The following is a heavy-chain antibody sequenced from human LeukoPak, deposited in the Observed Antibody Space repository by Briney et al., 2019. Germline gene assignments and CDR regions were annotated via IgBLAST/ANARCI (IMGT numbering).Heavy chain of an antibody. Sequence: GAVTVSCKASGYTFTSYDSNGGRQAPGEGGEWMGWMKSKSGNTDYAQKLRGRVTINRKSSKSTAWMEVSRLTSDDTAVYYCARDRGFYYDSSGYGYWGQGTLVTVSS. V-gene: IGHV1-8*01. CDR2: MKSKSGNT. D-gene: IGHD3-22*01. J-gene: IGHJ4*02. CDR1: GYTFTSYD. CDR3: ARDRGFYYDSSGYGY.